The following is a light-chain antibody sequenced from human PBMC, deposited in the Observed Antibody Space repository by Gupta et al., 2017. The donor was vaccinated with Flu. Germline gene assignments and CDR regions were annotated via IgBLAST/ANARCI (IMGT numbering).Light chain of an antibody. J-gene: IGLJ2*01. CDR2: DVS. V-gene: IGLV2-14*03. Sequence: QSALTQPASVPGSPGQSITISCTGTSSDVGGYDYVSWYQQHPGKAPKLMIYDVSNRPSGVSNRFSGSKSGNTASLTISGLQAEDEADYYCNSYSSSSTLIVCGGGTKLTVL. CDR3: NSYSSSSTLIV. CDR1: SSDVGGYDY.